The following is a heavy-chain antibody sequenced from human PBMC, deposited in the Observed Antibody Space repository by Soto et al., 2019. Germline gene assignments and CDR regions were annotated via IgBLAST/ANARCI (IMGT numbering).Heavy chain of an antibody. CDR1: GYDFNSYW. V-gene: IGHV5-51*01. Sequence: LGESLKISCKGSGYDFNSYWIAWVRQMPGKGLEWMGIIYPGDSETRYSPSFQGQVTISGDKSISTAYLQWSSLKASDTAMYYCARGSPFYYYYYLDVWGKGTTVTVSS. CDR2: IYPGDSET. CDR3: ARGSPFYYYYYLDV. J-gene: IGHJ6*03.